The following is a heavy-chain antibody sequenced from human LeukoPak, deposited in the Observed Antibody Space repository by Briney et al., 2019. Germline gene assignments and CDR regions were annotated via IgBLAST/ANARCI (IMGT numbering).Heavy chain of an antibody. V-gene: IGHV3-43*01. J-gene: IGHJ4*02. CDR3: AKDPDYFDSSRYYDY. CDR2: ISWDGGST. CDR1: GFTFDDYS. Sequence: GGSLRLSCAASGFTFDDYSMHWVRHAPGKGLEWVSIISWDGGSTYYADSVKGRFTISRDNSKNSLYLQMNSLRTEDTALYYCAKDPDYFDSSRYYDYWGQGTLVTVSS. D-gene: IGHD3-22*01.